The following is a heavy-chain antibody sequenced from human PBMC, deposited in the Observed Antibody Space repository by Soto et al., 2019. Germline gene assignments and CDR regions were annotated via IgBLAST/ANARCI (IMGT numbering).Heavy chain of an antibody. CDR1: GGSISSYY. CDR3: ARSLGIAAAGTGYYYYMDV. V-gene: IGHV4-59*08. D-gene: IGHD6-13*01. Sequence: SETLSLTXTVSGGSISSYYWSWIRQPPGKGLEWIGYTYYSGSTNYNPSLKSRVTISVDTSKNQFSLKLSSVTAADTAVYYCARSLGIAAAGTGYYYYMDVWGKGTTVTVSS. J-gene: IGHJ6*03. CDR2: TYYSGST.